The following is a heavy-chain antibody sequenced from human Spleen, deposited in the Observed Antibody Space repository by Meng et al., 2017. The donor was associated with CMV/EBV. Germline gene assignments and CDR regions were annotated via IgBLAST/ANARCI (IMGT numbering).Heavy chain of an antibody. D-gene: IGHD6-19*01. CDR3: ARDGTVQWLVLRNWFDP. CDR1: FTFSSYS. Sequence: FTFSSYSMHCVRQAPGKGRDWVAVISYDGTNKNYADSVKGRFTISRDNSKNTLYLQMNSLRTEDTALYFCARDGTVQWLVLRNWFDPWGQGTLVTVSS. CDR2: ISYDGTNK. J-gene: IGHJ5*02. V-gene: IGHV3-30*04.